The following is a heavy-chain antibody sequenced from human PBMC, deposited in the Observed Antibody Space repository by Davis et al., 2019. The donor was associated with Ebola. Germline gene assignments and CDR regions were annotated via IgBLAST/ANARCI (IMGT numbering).Heavy chain of an antibody. CDR2: ISGSGGST. CDR3: AKDRGMTTVTTVEY. CDR1: GFIFSSYA. D-gene: IGHD4-17*01. V-gene: IGHV3-23*01. J-gene: IGHJ4*02. Sequence: PGGSLRLSCAASGFIFSSYAMSWVRQAPGKGLEWVSAISGSGGSTYYADSVKGRFTFFRDNSKNTLYLQMNSLRAEDTAVYYCAKDRGMTTVTTVEYWGQGTLVTVSS.